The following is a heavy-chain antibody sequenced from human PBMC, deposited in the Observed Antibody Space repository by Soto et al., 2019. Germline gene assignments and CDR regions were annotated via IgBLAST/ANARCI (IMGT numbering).Heavy chain of an antibody. D-gene: IGHD1-26*01. J-gene: IGHJ4*01. CDR1: GYTFIDYF. V-gene: IGHV1-2*02. CDR3: ARDRSGAKVGVSQRFDY. Sequence: AAVKVAGNAAGYTFIDYFMQWVRHAPGQGLEWMGWINPSSGGTNYAQNFQGRVTMTRDTSINTVYMEVTSLTSDDTAVYYCARDRSGAKVGVSQRFDYWGQGTMVPVSS. CDR2: INPSSGGT.